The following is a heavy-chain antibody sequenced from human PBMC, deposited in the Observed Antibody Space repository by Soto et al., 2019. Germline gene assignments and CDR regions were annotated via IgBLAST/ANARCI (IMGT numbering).Heavy chain of an antibody. Sequence: QVQLVQSGAEVKKPGSSVKVSCKASGGNFSSYAISWVRQAPGQGLEWMGGIIPIFGTANYAQKFQGRVTITADESTSTVYMELSSLKSDDTAVFFCARDRPRMGWFGVGDIWGQGTMITVSS. CDR3: ARDRPRMGWFGVGDI. CDR1: GGNFSSYA. J-gene: IGHJ3*02. D-gene: IGHD3-10*01. V-gene: IGHV1-69*12. CDR2: IIPIFGTA.